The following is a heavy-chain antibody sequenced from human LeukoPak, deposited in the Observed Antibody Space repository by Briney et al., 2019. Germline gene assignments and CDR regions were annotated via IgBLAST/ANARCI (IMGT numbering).Heavy chain of an antibody. CDR1: GFTISDHY. D-gene: IGHD2-15*01. V-gene: IGHV3-72*01. J-gene: IGHJ4*02. CDR2: SRNKANSYTT. Sequence: GGSLRLSCAASGFTISDHYIYWVRQAPGKGLEWVGRSRNKANSYTTEYAPSVKGRFTISRDDSENSLYLQMNSLKTEDTAVYYCTRSGRRSVFDYWGQGTLVTVSS. CDR3: TRSGRRSVFDY.